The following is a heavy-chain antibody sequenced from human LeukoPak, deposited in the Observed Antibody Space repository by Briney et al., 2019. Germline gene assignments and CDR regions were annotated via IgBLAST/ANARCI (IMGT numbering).Heavy chain of an antibody. CDR3: ARDFCSGGSCYPDAFDI. J-gene: IGHJ3*02. V-gene: IGHV3-33*01. CDR1: GFTFSSYG. Sequence: GGSLRLSCEASGFTFSSYGMHWVRQAPGKGLEWVAVIWYDGTNTYYADSVKGRFTISRDNSKNTLYLQMNSLRAEDTAVYYCARDFCSGGSCYPDAFDIWGQGTMVTVSS. D-gene: IGHD2-15*01. CDR2: IWYDGTNT.